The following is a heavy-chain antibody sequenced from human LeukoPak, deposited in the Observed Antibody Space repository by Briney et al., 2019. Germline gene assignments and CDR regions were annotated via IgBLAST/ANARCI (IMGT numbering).Heavy chain of an antibody. CDR3: ARASYPAATYNWFGP. CDR1: GFTFSSYS. Sequence: GSLRLSCAASGFTFSSYSMNWVRQAPGKGLEWVSSISSSSSYIYYADSVKGRFTISRDNAKNSLYLQMNSLRAEDTAVYYCARASYPAATYNWFGPWGQGTLVTVSS. D-gene: IGHD2-2*01. V-gene: IGHV3-21*01. CDR2: ISSSSSYI. J-gene: IGHJ5*02.